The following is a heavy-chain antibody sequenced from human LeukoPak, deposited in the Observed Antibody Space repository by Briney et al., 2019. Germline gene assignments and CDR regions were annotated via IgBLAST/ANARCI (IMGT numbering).Heavy chain of an antibody. CDR2: IYYSGST. J-gene: IGHJ4*02. Sequence: SETLSLTCTVSGGSISSSSYYWGWIRQPPGKGLEWIGSIYYSGSTYYNPSLKSRVTISVDTSKNQFSLKLSSVTAADTAVYYCARDFSGSRPFDYWGQGTLVTVSS. CDR1: GGSISSSSYY. V-gene: IGHV4-39*07. D-gene: IGHD1-26*01. CDR3: ARDFSGSRPFDY.